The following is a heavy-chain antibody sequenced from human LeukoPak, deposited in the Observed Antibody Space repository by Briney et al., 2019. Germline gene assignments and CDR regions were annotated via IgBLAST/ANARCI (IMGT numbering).Heavy chain of an antibody. J-gene: IGHJ4*02. CDR2: ISPNTGGT. V-gene: IGHV1-2*02. D-gene: IGHD3-10*01. CDR1: GYTFTAYY. Sequence: GASVKVSCKASGYTFTAYYIHWVRLAPGQGLEWMGWISPNTGGTNYAQTFQGRVTMTRDTSISTAYMDLSRLTSDDTAVYYCARDWGLSGSYYGFSDYWGQGTLVTVSS. CDR3: ARDWGLSGSYYGFSDY.